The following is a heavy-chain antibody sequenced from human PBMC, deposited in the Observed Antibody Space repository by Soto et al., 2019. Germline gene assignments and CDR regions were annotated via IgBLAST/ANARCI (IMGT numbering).Heavy chain of an antibody. CDR1: GFTFSSYS. D-gene: IGHD6-13*01. CDR3: ARDLAIAAAAIVFDY. Sequence: EVQLVESGGGLVKPGGSLRLSCAASGFTFSSYSMNWVRQAPGKGLEWVSSISSSSSYIYYADSVKGRFTISRDNAKNSLYLQMNSLRAEDTAVYYCARDLAIAAAAIVFDYWGQGTLVTVSS. CDR2: ISSSSSYI. J-gene: IGHJ4*02. V-gene: IGHV3-21*01.